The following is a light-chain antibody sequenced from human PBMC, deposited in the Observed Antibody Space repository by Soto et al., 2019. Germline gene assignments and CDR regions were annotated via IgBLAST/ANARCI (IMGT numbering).Light chain of an antibody. Sequence: QSALTQPASVSGSPGQSITISCTGTSSDVGSYNLVSWYQQHPGKAPKLMIYEGSKRPSGVSNRFSGSKSGNTASLTISGLQAEDEADYYCCSYAGSSTFGFGGGTKVTVI. J-gene: IGLJ2*01. V-gene: IGLV2-23*03. CDR1: SSDVGSYNL. CDR3: CSYAGSSTFG. CDR2: EGS.